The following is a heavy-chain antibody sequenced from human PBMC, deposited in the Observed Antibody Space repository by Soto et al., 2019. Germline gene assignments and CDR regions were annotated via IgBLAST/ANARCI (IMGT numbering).Heavy chain of an antibody. J-gene: IGHJ4*02. CDR1: GGSINSGGYY. CDR2: IYYSGCT. D-gene: IGHD6-13*01. CDR3: ARGYRQSGYSSSWVFDY. Sequence: QVQLQESGPGLVKPSQTLSLICTVSGGSINSGGYYWNWIRQHPGKGLEWIGYIYYSGCTCYNPFLRSRLTISADTSENQFSLKLSSVTAADTAVYFCARGYRQSGYSSSWVFDYWGQGTLVNVSS. V-gene: IGHV4-31*03.